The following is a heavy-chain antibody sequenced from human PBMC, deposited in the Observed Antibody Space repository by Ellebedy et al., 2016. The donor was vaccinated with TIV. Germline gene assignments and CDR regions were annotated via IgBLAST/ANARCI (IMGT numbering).Heavy chain of an antibody. CDR2: IVGSGA. CDR3: AKDRTSGDGYWVFDN. D-gene: IGHD5-18*01. Sequence: GESLKISCAASGFTVSSNYMSWVRQAPGKGLEWVSGIVGSGAQKYADSVKGRFTISRDNSKRTVDLQMNSLRAEDTALYFCAKDRTSGDGYWVFDNWGQGTLVSVSS. J-gene: IGHJ4*02. V-gene: IGHV3-53*01. CDR1: GFTVSSNY.